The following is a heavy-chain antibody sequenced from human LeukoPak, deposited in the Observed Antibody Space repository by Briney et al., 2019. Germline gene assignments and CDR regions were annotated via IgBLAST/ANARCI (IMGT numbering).Heavy chain of an antibody. V-gene: IGHV3-33*01. CDR2: IWYDGSNK. Sequence: GGSLRLSCAASGFTFSSYGMPWVRQAPGKGREWVAVIWYDGSNKYYADSVKGRFTISRDNSKNTLYLQMISLRAEDTAMYYCAREYGEHVDYWGQGTLVTVSS. J-gene: IGHJ4*02. D-gene: IGHD4-17*01. CDR3: AREYGEHVDY. CDR1: GFTFSSYG.